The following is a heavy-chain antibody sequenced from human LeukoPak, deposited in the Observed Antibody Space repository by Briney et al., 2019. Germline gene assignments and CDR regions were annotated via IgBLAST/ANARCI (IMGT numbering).Heavy chain of an antibody. CDR1: GYTFTSYA. J-gene: IGHJ3*02. CDR3: ARDGLNGLAFDI. CDR2: INAGNGNT. Sequence: ASVKVSCKASGYTFTSYAMHWVRQAPGQRLEWMGWINAGNGNTKYSQEFQGRVTITRDTSASTAYMELSSLRSEDMAVYYCARDGLNGLAFDIWGQGTMVTVSS. D-gene: IGHD2-8*01. V-gene: IGHV1-3*03.